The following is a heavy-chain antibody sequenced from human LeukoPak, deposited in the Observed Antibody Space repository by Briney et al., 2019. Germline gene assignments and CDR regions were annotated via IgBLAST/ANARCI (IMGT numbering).Heavy chain of an antibody. Sequence: SETLSLTCTVSGGSINNYYWSWIRQPPGKGLEWIGYIYYSGSTNYNPSLKSRVSISVDTSKNQFSLKLSPVTAADTAVYYCARIVPYNYGYVDYWGQGTLVTVSS. CDR3: ARIVPYNYGYVDY. V-gene: IGHV4-59*01. CDR1: GGSINNYY. CDR2: IYYSGST. J-gene: IGHJ4*02. D-gene: IGHD5-18*01.